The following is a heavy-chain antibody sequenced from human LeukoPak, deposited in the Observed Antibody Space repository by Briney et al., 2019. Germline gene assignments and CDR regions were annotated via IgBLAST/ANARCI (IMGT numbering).Heavy chain of an antibody. CDR2: IYTSGST. V-gene: IGHV4-61*02. CDR3: ARAPQLYGGYPDHFDY. Sequence: PSETLSLTCTVSGGSISSGSYYWSWIRQPAGKGLEWIGRIYTSGSTNYNPSLKSRVTISVDTSKNQFSLKLSSVTAADTAVYYCARAPQLYGGYPDHFDYWGQGTLVTVSS. CDR1: GGSISSGSYY. D-gene: IGHD4-17*01. J-gene: IGHJ4*02.